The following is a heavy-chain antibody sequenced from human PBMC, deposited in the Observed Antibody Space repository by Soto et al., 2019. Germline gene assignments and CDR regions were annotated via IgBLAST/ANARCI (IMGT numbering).Heavy chain of an antibody. CDR3: AKDSTVTTSLYSYFFGLDV. V-gene: IGHV3-23*01. D-gene: IGHD4-17*01. Sequence: EVQLLESGGGLVQPGGSLRLSCTASGFTFSNYAMSWVRQAPDKGLEWVSAISGRGGITYYADSVKGRFTISRDNSKNMLFLQMNILRAEDTALYYCAKDSTVTTSLYSYFFGLDVWGQGTTVTVSS. CDR2: ISGRGGIT. CDR1: GFTFSNYA. J-gene: IGHJ6*02.